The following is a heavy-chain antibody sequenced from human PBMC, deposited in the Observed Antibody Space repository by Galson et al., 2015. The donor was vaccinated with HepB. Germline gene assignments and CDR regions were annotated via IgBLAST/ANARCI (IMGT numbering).Heavy chain of an antibody. CDR2: ISYDGSNK. V-gene: IGHV3-30*04. Sequence: SLRLSCAASGFTFSSYAMHWVRQAPGKGLEWVAVISYDGSNKYYADSVKGRFTISRDNSKNTLYLQMNSLRAEDTAVYYCARRVDYDFWSGSSYFDYWGQGTLVTVSS. CDR1: GFTFSSYA. D-gene: IGHD3-3*01. J-gene: IGHJ4*02. CDR3: ARRVDYDFWSGSSYFDY.